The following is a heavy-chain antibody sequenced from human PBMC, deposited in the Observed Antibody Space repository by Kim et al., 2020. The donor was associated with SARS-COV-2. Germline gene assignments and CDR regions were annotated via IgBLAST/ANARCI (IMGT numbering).Heavy chain of an antibody. J-gene: IGHJ5*02. CDR2: ISGSGGST. CDR3: AKDLASQWLVYPPIWFDP. D-gene: IGHD6-19*01. Sequence: GGSLRLSCAASGFTFSSYAMSWVRQAPGKGLEWVSAISGSGGSTYYADSVKGRFTISRDNSKNTLYLQMNSLRAEDTAVYYCAKDLASQWLVYPPIWFDPWGQGTLVTVSS. V-gene: IGHV3-23*01. CDR1: GFTFSSYA.